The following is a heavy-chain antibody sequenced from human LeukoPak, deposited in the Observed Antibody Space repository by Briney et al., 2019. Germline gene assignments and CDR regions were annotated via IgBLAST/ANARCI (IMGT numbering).Heavy chain of an antibody. D-gene: IGHD6-13*01. V-gene: IGHV3-15*07. CDR1: GFTFRSYA. CDR3: TTLDSGSWYPSDN. Sequence: GGSLRLSCAASGFTFRSYAMHWVRQAPGKGLEWVGRIKSKPDGGTTDYAAPVKGRFIISRDDSKDTLYLQMNRLKIEDSAVYYCTTLDSGSWYPSDNWGQGTLVTVSS. CDR2: IKSKPDGGTT. J-gene: IGHJ4*02.